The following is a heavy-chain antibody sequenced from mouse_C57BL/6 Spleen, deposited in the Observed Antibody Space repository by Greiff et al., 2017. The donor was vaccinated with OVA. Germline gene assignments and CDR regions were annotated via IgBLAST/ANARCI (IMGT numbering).Heavy chain of an antibody. CDR2: IYPGSGST. J-gene: IGHJ3*01. V-gene: IGHV1-55*01. Sequence: QVQLQQSGAELVKPGASVKMSCKASGYTFTSYWITWVKQRPGQGLEWIGDIYPGSGSTNYNEKFKSKATLTVDTSSSTAYMQLSSLTSEDSAVYYCARGNYGSSPAWFAYWGQGTLVTVSA. CDR1: GYTFTSYW. CDR3: ARGNYGSSPAWFAY. D-gene: IGHD1-1*01.